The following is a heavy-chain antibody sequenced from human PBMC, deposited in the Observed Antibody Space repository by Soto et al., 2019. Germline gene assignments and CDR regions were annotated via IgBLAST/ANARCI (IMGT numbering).Heavy chain of an antibody. Sequence: GASVKVSCKASGYTFTSYGISWVRQAPGQGLEWMGWISAYNGNTNYAQKLQGRVTMTTDTSTSTAYMELRSLRSEDTAVYYCARGGYFDSSNYLAYWGLGTLVTVSS. D-gene: IGHD3-22*01. CDR1: GYTFTSYG. CDR2: ISAYNGNT. V-gene: IGHV1-18*01. J-gene: IGHJ4*02. CDR3: ARGGYFDSSNYLAY.